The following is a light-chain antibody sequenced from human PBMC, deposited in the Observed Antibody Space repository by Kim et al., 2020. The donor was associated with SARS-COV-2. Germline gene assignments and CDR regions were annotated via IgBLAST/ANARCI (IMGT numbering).Light chain of an antibody. CDR3: AAWDDSLNGRWV. V-gene: IGLV1-44*01. J-gene: IGLJ3*02. Sequence: ELTQPPSASGTPGQRVTISCSGSSSNIGSNTVNWYQQLPGTAPKLLIYSNNQRPSGVPDRFSGSKSGTSASLAISGLQSEDEADYYCAAWDDSLNGRWVFGGGTQLTVL. CDR2: SNN. CDR1: SSNIGSNT.